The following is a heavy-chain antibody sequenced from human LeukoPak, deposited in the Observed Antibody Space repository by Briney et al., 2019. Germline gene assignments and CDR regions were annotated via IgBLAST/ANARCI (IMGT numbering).Heavy chain of an antibody. CDR3: ARHRFVKDCFDP. D-gene: IGHD3-3*01. Sequence: SETLSLTCGVSGGSITTTNFWSWVRQPPGGGLEWIGEISLRGRTQYNPSLKSRVTISVDTSNNQFSLKLSSVTAADTGIYYCARHRFVKDCFDPWGQGTLVTVSS. CDR2: ISLRGRT. CDR1: GGSITTTNF. J-gene: IGHJ5*02. V-gene: IGHV4-4*02.